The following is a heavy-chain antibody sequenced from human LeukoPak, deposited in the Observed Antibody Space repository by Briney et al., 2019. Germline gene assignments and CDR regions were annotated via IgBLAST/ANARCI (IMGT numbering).Heavy chain of an antibody. V-gene: IGHV3-74*01. CDR1: GFTFSSYW. J-gene: IGHJ3*02. Sequence: GGSLRLSCAASGFTFSSYWMNWVRQAPGKGLVWVSRINSDGSSTSYADSVKGRFTISRDNAKNTLYLQMNSLRVEDTAVYYCARGTGYSVFDIWGQGTMVTVSP. D-gene: IGHD1-26*01. CDR3: ARGTGYSVFDI. CDR2: INSDGSST.